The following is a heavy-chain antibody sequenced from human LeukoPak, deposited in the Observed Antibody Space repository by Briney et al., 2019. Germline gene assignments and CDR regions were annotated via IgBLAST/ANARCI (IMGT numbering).Heavy chain of an antibody. J-gene: IGHJ1*01. CDR3: AEGIAAAGSEYFQH. CDR2: IYYSGST. CDR1: GGSISSSSYY. Sequence: SETLSLTCTVSGGSISSSSYYWGWIRQPPGKGLEWIGSIYYSGSTNYNPSLKSRVTISVDTSKNQFPLKLSSVTAADTAVYYCAEGIAAAGSEYFQHWGQGTLVTVSS. V-gene: IGHV4-39*06. D-gene: IGHD6-13*01.